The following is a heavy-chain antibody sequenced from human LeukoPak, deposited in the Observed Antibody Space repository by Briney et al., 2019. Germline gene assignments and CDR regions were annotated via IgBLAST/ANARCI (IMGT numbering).Heavy chain of an antibody. CDR1: GGSISSYY. Sequence: LETLSLACTVSGGSISSYYWSWLRQPPGKGLEWIGYIYYSGSTNYNPSLKSRVTISVDTSKNQFSLKLSSVTAADTAVYYCARDLGGVGGFDYWGQGTLVTVSS. J-gene: IGHJ4*02. CDR3: ARDLGGVGGFDY. V-gene: IGHV4-59*01. D-gene: IGHD3-10*01. CDR2: IYYSGST.